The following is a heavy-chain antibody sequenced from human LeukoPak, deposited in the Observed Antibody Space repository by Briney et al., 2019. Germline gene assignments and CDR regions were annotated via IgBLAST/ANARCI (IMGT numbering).Heavy chain of an antibody. J-gene: IGHJ4*02. D-gene: IGHD3-9*01. CDR2: INPSGGST. V-gene: IGHV1-46*01. CDR3: ARPFEKYYDILTGYWTLDY. Sequence: GALVKVSCKASGYTFTSYYMHWVRQAPGQGLEWMGIINPSGGSTSYAQKFQGRVTMTRDTSTNTVYMELSSLRSEDTAVYYCARPFEKYYDILTGYWTLDYWGQGTLVTVSS. CDR1: GYTFTSYY.